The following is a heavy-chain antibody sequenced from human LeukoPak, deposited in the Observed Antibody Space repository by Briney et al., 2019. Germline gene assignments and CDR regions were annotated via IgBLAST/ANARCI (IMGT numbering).Heavy chain of an antibody. Sequence: GGSLRLSCTASGFTFSSSAMSWVRQAPGKGLEWLSGISGSGGGTYYADSVKGRFTISRDDSKNTLYLQMHSLRVEDTAVYYCAKSGGSSGWLYWGQGTLVTVSS. CDR2: ISGSGGGT. J-gene: IGHJ4*02. V-gene: IGHV3-23*01. D-gene: IGHD6-19*01. CDR1: GFTFSSSA. CDR3: AKSGGSSGWLY.